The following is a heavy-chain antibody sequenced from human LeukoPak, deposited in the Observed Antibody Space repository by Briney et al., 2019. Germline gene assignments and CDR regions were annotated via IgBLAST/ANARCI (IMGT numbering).Heavy chain of an antibody. D-gene: IGHD6-19*01. CDR1: GFAFSVYA. CDR3: AKPISGGLAVTADWFHP. V-gene: IGHV3-23*01. Sequence: PGGSLRLSCAASGFAFSVYARSWLRQPPGKGLEWVSTINANRGTTSYAASVRGRFTISRDNSKNTLYIQLNTLGADDTATYYCAKPISGGLAVTADWFHPWGQGTLVVVSS. CDR2: INANRGTT. J-gene: IGHJ5*01.